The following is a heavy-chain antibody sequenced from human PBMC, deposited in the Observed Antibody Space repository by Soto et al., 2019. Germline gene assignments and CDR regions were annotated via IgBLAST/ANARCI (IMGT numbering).Heavy chain of an antibody. D-gene: IGHD1-26*01. CDR1: GYTFTSYD. J-gene: IGHJ4*02. Sequence: QVQLVQSGAEVKKPGASVKVSCKASGYTFTSYDINWVRQATGQGLEWMGWMNPNSGNTGYAQKFQGRVTMNRNTSISTAYMELSSLRSDDTAVYYCARRNLLYSGSHYPWDYWGQGTLVTVSS. CDR2: MNPNSGNT. CDR3: ARRNLLYSGSHYPWDY. V-gene: IGHV1-8*01.